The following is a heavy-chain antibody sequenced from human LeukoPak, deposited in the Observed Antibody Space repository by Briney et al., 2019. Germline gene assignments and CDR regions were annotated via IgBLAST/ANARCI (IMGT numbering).Heavy chain of an antibody. J-gene: IGHJ4*02. Sequence: PSETLSLTCTVSGYSISSGYFWGWIRQPPGKGLEWIGSFYHSGITYYNPSLKSRVTISVDTSKNQFSLKLSSVTAADTAVYYCARLAIVGATKHFDYWGQGTLVTVSS. V-gene: IGHV4-38-2*02. CDR1: GYSISSGYF. D-gene: IGHD1-26*01. CDR2: FYHSGIT. CDR3: ARLAIVGATKHFDY.